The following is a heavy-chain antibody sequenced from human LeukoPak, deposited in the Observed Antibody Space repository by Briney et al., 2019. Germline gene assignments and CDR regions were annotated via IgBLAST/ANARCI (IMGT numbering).Heavy chain of an antibody. J-gene: IGHJ4*02. CDR2: IYHSGST. D-gene: IGHD3-22*01. V-gene: IGHV4-30-2*01. Sequence: KSSETLSLTCAVSGGSISSGGYSWSWIRQPPGKGLEWIGYIYHSGSTYYNPSLKSRVTISVDRSKNQFSLKLSSVTAADTAVYYCARGHLYDSSGYFDYWGQGTLVTVSS. CDR1: GGSISSGGYS. CDR3: ARGHLYDSSGYFDY.